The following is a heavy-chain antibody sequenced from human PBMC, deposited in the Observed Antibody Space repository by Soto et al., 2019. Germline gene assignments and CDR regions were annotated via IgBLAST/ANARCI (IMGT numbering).Heavy chain of an antibody. D-gene: IGHD6-6*01. CDR2: INHSGST. J-gene: IGHJ6*02. CDR1: GGSFSGYY. V-gene: IGHV4-34*01. CDR3: ARDRRIAARYLYYYYYGMDV. Sequence: SETLSLTCAVYGGSFSGYYWSWIRQPPGKGLEWIGEINHSGSTNYNPSLKSRVTISVDTSKNQFSLKLSSVTAADTAVYYCARDRRIAARYLYYYYYGMDVWGQGTTVTVSS.